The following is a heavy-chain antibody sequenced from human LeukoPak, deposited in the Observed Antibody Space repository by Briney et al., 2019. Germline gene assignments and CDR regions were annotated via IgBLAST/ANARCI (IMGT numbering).Heavy chain of an antibody. CDR2: IYSGGST. V-gene: IGHV3-66*01. Sequence: GGSLRLSCAASGFTVSSNYMSWVCQAPGKGLEWVSVIYSGGSTYYADSVKGRFTISRDNSKNTLYLQMNSLRAEDTAVYYCARDGRGSSGWYVAYWGQGTLVTVSS. D-gene: IGHD6-19*01. CDR1: GFTVSSNY. CDR3: ARDGRGSSGWYVAY. J-gene: IGHJ4*02.